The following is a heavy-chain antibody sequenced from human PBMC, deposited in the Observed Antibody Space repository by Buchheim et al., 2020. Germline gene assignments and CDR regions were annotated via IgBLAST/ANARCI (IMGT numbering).Heavy chain of an antibody. CDR3: ARDEHHAFSNRHWYFDL. CDR2: IYYSGST. J-gene: IGHJ2*01. D-gene: IGHD4-11*01. Sequence: VQVQESGPGLVKPSQTLSLTCTVSGGSISSGGYYWSWIRQHPGKGLEWIGYIYYSGSTYYNPSLKSRVTISVDTSKNQFSLKLSSVTAADTAVYYCARDEHHAFSNRHWYFDLWGRGTL. V-gene: IGHV4-31*03. CDR1: GGSISSGGYY.